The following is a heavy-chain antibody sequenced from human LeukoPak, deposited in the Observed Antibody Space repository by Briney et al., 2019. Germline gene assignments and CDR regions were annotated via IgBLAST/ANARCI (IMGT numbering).Heavy chain of an antibody. CDR2: INPSGGST. D-gene: IGHD3-10*01. CDR1: GYTFTGYY. Sequence: GASVKVSCKASGYTFTGYYMHWVRQAPGQGLEWMGIINPSGGSTSYAQKFQGRVTMTRDTSTSTVYMELSSLRSEDTAVYYCARARGVIPRDYWGQGTLVTVSS. V-gene: IGHV1-46*01. CDR3: ARARGVIPRDY. J-gene: IGHJ4*02.